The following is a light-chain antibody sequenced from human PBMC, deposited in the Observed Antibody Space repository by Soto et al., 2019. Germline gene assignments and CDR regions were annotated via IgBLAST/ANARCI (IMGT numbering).Light chain of an antibody. CDR3: QQYNNWPQT. J-gene: IGKJ1*01. Sequence: ETVMTQSPATLSVSPGERATLSCRASQSLNSNLAWYQQKPGQAPRLLIDGASDRATGIPDRFSGSGYGTEFTLSISSLQSEDFAVYYCQQYNNWPQTFGQGTKVEIK. CDR1: QSLNSN. V-gene: IGKV3-15*01. CDR2: GAS.